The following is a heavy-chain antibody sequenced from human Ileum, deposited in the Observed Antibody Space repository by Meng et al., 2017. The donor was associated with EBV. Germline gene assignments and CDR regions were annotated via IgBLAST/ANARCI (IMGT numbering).Heavy chain of an antibody. Sequence: QVQLQESGPGPWKPSQTLSLTCTDSGGSISSSNYYWSWIRQPPGKGLEWSGHIYNSGSTYYNPSLKSRITISVDTSKNQFSLKLSSVTAADTAVYYCARGQKGYFDLWGRGTLVTVSS. V-gene: IGHV4-30-4*01. CDR3: ARGQKGYFDL. CDR1: GGSISSSNYY. J-gene: IGHJ2*01. CDR2: IYNSGST.